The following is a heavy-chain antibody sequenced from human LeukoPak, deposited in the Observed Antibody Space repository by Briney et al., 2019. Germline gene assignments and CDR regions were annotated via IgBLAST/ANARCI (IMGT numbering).Heavy chain of an antibody. J-gene: IGHJ4*02. CDR1: GFTVSSNY. Sequence: GGSLRLSCAASGFTVSSNYMSWVRQAPGKGLEWVSAISGSGGSTYYADSVKGRFTISRDNSKNTLYLQMNSLRAEDTAVYYCAGYYDSSGLSDYWGQGTLVTVSS. CDR2: ISGSGGST. CDR3: AGYYDSSGLSDY. D-gene: IGHD3-22*01. V-gene: IGHV3-23*01.